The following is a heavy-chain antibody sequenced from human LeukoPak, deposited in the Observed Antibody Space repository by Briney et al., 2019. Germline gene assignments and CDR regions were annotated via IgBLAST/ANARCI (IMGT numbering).Heavy chain of an antibody. D-gene: IGHD3-10*01. J-gene: IGHJ5*02. CDR2: MYLGDSDT. V-gene: IGHV5-51*01. CDR3: ARLAVRGVSSFAAKLNWFDP. CDR1: GYSFTSYW. Sequence: GEPVKISCKGSGYSFTSYWIGWVRQMPGKGLEWMGIMYLGDSDTRYSPSLQGQVTISADTFIRTAYLQWSSLTASDTATYYCARLAVRGVSSFAAKLNWFDPWGQGTLVTVSS.